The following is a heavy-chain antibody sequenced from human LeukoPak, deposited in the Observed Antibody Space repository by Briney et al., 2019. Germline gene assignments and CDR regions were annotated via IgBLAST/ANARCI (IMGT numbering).Heavy chain of an antibody. D-gene: IGHD5-24*01. CDR3: AREGNYAPFDY. J-gene: IGHJ4*02. CDR2: ISDTGGRT. Sequence: GGSLRLSCVVSGFIFGNEEMNWVRQVPGKGLEWIAYISDTGGRTTYGDSVKGRFTISRDNAKNSLYLQMNSLRVEDTAIYYCAREGNYAPFDYWVQGALVAVSS. CDR1: GFIFGNEE. V-gene: IGHV3-48*03.